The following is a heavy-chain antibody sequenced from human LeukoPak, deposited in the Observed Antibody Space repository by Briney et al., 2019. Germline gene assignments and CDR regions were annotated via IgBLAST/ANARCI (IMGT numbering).Heavy chain of an antibody. Sequence: GGSLRLSCAAPGFTFSNYAMMWVRQAPGKRLEWVSSITGSGDGTYYADSVRGRFTISRDNSENTLYLQLNSLRAEDTAVYFCVKGFVHPTYYFDYWGQGTLVTVSS. D-gene: IGHD3-10*01. J-gene: IGHJ4*02. CDR3: VKGFVHPTYYFDY. CDR2: ITGSGDGT. V-gene: IGHV3-23*01. CDR1: GFTFSNYA.